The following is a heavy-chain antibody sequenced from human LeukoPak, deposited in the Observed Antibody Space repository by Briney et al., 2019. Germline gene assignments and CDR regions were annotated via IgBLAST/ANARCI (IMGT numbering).Heavy chain of an antibody. J-gene: IGHJ4*02. D-gene: IGHD3-10*01. CDR3: ARGWFGYFFQ. V-gene: IGHV3-53*01. CDR2: IHTGGTT. CDR1: GIDLSYHY. Sequence: GGSLRLSCVASGIDLSYHYVGWVRQAPRKGLEWVSVIHTGGTTHYADSVKRRFTVAKDTSNNTVFLQMNSLRVEDTVVYCCARGWFGYFFQWGQGALVTVSS.